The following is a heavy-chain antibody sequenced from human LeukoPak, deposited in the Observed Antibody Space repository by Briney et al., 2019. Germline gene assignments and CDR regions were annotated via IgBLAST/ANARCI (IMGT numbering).Heavy chain of an antibody. CDR3: AREAYHYYGMDV. CDR2: TYSGGST. D-gene: IGHD3-16*01. J-gene: IGHJ6*02. V-gene: IGHV3-66*01. Sequence: GGSLRLSCEASGFTFSAYAMTWVRQAPGKGLEWVSVTYSGGSTYYADSVKGRFTISRDSSKNTVYLQMNSLRAEDTAVYYCAREAYHYYGMDVWGQGTTVTVSS. CDR1: GFTFSAYA.